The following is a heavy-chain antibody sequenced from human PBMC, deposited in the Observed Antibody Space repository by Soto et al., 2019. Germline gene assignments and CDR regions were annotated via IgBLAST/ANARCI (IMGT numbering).Heavy chain of an antibody. CDR3: ASSGYDPDAFDI. CDR1: GFTFSDYY. J-gene: IGHJ3*02. CDR2: ISSSGSTI. V-gene: IGHV3-11*01. D-gene: IGHD5-12*01. Sequence: GGSLRLSYAASGFTFSDYYMSWIRQAPGKGLEWVSYISSSGSTIYYADSVKGRFTISRDNAKNSLYLQMNSLRAEDTAVYYCASSGYDPDAFDIWGQGTMVTVSS.